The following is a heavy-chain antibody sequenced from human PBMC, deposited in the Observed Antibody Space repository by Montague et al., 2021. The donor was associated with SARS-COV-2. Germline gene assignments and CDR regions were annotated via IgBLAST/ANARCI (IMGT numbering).Heavy chain of an antibody. J-gene: IGHJ4*02. D-gene: IGHD4-23*01. CDR3: ARGRYGGNRGYYFDY. Sequence: PALVKPTQTLTLTCTFSGFSLSTSGMCVSWIRQPPGKALEWLALIDWDDDKYYSTSLKTRLTISKDTSRNQVVLTMTNMDPVDTATYYCARGRYGGNRGYYFDYWGQGTLVTVSS. V-gene: IGHV2-70*01. CDR1: GFSLSTSGMC. CDR2: IDWDDDK.